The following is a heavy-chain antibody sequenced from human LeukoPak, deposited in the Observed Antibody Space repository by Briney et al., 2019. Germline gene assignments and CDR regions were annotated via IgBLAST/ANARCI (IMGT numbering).Heavy chain of an antibody. Sequence: ASVKVSCKASGYTFTGYYMHWVRQAPGQGLEWMGWINPNSGGTNYAQKFQGRVTMTRNTSISTAYMELSSLRSEDTAVYYCARWGVGNRGAFDIWGQGTVVTVSS. CDR2: INPNSGGT. CDR3: ARWGVGNRGAFDI. J-gene: IGHJ3*02. D-gene: IGHD2/OR15-2a*01. CDR1: GYTFTGYY. V-gene: IGHV1-2*02.